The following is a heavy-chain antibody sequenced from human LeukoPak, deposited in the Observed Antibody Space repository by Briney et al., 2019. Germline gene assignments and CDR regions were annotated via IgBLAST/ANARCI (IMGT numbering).Heavy chain of an antibody. CDR2: ISGSSGYI. Sequence: GGSLRLSCAASGFTFSTYSMNWVRQAPGKGLEWVSSISGSSGYIYYADSVKGRFTISRDNAKNSLFLQMNSLRAEDTAVYYCARGALTVNFDYWGQGTLVTVSS. CDR1: GFTFSTYS. V-gene: IGHV3-21*01. J-gene: IGHJ4*02. D-gene: IGHD2-21*02. CDR3: ARGALTVNFDY.